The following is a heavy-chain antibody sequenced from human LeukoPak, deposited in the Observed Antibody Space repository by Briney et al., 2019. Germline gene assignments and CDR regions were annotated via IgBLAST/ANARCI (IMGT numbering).Heavy chain of an antibody. D-gene: IGHD1-26*01. J-gene: IGHJ3*02. V-gene: IGHV4-59*01. CDR1: GGSISTYY. Sequence: SETLSLTCTVSGGSISTYYWSWIRQPPGKGLEWIGYIYYSGGTNYNPSLKSRVTISVDTSKNQSSLKLSSVTAADTAVYYCARDRSLSGSYFAFDIWGQGTMVTVSS. CDR2: IYYSGGT. CDR3: ARDRSLSGSYFAFDI.